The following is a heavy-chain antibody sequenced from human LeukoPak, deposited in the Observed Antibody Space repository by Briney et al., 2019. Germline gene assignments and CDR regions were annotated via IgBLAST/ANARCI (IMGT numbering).Heavy chain of an antibody. D-gene: IGHD3-3*01. CDR2: ISAYNGNT. CDR1: GYTFTSYG. Sequence: ASVKVSCKASGYTFTSYGISWVRQAPGQGPEWMGWISAYNGNTNYAQKLQGRVTMTRNTSISTAYMELSSLRSEDTAVYYCARGNDFGAFDIWGQGTMVTVSS. V-gene: IGHV1-18*01. J-gene: IGHJ3*02. CDR3: ARGNDFGAFDI.